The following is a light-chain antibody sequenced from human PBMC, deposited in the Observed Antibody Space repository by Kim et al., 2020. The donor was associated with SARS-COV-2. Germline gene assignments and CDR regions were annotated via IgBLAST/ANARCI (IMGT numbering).Light chain of an antibody. CDR1: SSDVGGYNY. V-gene: IGLV2-14*03. CDR3: SSYTSSSTVV. CDR2: DVS. J-gene: IGLJ2*01. Sequence: LTQPASVSGSPGQSITISCTGTSSDVGGYNYVSWYQQHPGKAPKLMIYDVSNRPSGVSNRFSGYKSGNTASLTISGLQAEDEADYYCSSYTSSSTVVFGGGTQLTVL.